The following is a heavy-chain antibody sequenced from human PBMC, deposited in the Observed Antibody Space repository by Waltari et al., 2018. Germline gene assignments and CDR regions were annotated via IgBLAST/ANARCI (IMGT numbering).Heavy chain of an antibody. CDR1: GGTFSSYA. Sequence: QVQLVQSGAAVKKPGSSVKVSCKASGGTFSSYAISWVRQAPGQGLEWMGGIIPIVGTEKDAQKIQGRVTMTADESTSTAYMELSSLRSEDTDVYYCASSYYDRSGYTDLWGQGTLVTVSS. CDR2: IIPIVGTE. J-gene: IGHJ4*02. D-gene: IGHD3-22*01. CDR3: ASSYYDRSGYTDL. V-gene: IGHV1-69*01.